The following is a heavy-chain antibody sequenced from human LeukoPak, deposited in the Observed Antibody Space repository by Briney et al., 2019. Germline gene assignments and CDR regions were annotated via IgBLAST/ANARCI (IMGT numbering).Heavy chain of an antibody. CDR1: RFTFRNYG. CDR3: AGDRGGLHYFDC. Sequence: PGMSLRLSCAASRFTFRNYGMHWVRQAPGKGLEWVAVIWYDGSNQVYADSVKGRFTVSRDNSKNTLYLQMHSRRAEDTAGYYWAGDRGGLHYFDCWGQGTLVTISS. CDR2: IWYDGSNQ. J-gene: IGHJ4*02. V-gene: IGHV3-33*01. D-gene: IGHD3-10*01.